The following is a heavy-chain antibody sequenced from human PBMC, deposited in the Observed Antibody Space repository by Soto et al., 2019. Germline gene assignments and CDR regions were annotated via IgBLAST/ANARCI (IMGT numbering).Heavy chain of an antibody. J-gene: IGHJ5*02. CDR1: GYTFTSYD. CDR3: ARSIYSSSWYRGWFDP. D-gene: IGHD6-13*01. Sequence: ASVKVSCKASGYTFTSYDINWVRQATGQGLEWMGWMNPNIGNANCAQKFQGRVTITTDESTSTAYMELSSLRSEDTAVYYCARSIYSSSWYRGWFDPWGQGTLVTVSS. CDR2: MNPNIGNA. V-gene: IGHV1-8*01.